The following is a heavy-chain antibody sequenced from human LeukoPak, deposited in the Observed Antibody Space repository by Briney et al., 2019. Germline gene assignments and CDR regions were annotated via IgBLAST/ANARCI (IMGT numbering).Heavy chain of an antibody. V-gene: IGHV1-69*05. Sequence: EASVKVSCKASGGTFSSYAISWVRQAPGQGLEWMGGIIPIFGTANYAQKFQGRVTITTDESTSTAYMELSSLRSGDTAVYYCARSRLYYYYYYMDVWGKGTTVTVSS. CDR3: ARSRLYYYYYYMDV. CDR1: GGTFSSYA. CDR2: IIPIFGTA. J-gene: IGHJ6*03.